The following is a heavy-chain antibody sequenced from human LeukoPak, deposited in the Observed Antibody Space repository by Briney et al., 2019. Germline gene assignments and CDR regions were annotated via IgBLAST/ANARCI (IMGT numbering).Heavy chain of an antibody. Sequence: GASVTVSFTASGYTFTTYGISWVRQAPGQGLEWMGWISTYNGNTNYAHKFLGRVTMTTDTSTSTAYMEMRSLRADDTAVYYCAREGYCGGDCYPHSAFDYWGQGTVVTVSS. V-gene: IGHV1-18*01. D-gene: IGHD2-21*02. CDR1: GYTFTTYG. J-gene: IGHJ4*02. CDR2: ISTYNGNT. CDR3: AREGYCGGDCYPHSAFDY.